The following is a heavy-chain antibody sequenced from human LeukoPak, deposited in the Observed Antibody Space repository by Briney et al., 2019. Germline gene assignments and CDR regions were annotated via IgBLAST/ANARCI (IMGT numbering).Heavy chain of an antibody. D-gene: IGHD1-26*01. Sequence: GGSLRLSCAASGFTFNKSWMSWVRQAPGKGLEWVANIKQDGSEKYYVDSVKGRFTISRDNAKNSLYLQMNSLRAEDTAVYYCARARTRYSGSYGGAFDIWGQGTMVTVSS. V-gene: IGHV3-7*01. CDR1: GFTFNKSW. CDR2: IKQDGSEK. J-gene: IGHJ3*02. CDR3: ARARTRYSGSYGGAFDI.